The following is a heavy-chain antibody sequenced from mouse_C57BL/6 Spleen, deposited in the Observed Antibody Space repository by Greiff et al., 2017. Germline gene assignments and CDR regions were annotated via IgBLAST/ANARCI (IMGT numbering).Heavy chain of an antibody. V-gene: IGHV1-61*01. Sequence: QVQLQQPGAELVRPGSSVKLSCKASGYTFTSYWMDWVKQRPGQGLEWIGNIYPSDSETHYNQKFKDKATLTVDKSSSSAYMQLSSLTSEDSAVSCCARVGYYVGRGGFSYWGQGTLVTVSA. CDR1: GYTFTSYW. CDR3: ARVGYYVGRGGFSY. CDR2: IYPSDSET. J-gene: IGHJ3*01. D-gene: IGHD1-1*01.